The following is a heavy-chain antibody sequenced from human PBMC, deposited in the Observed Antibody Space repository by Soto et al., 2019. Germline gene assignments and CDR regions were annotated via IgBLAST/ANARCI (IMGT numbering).Heavy chain of an antibody. J-gene: IGHJ6*02. CDR1: GGSFSGYY. CDR3: ARGQGGWLRLRGDYYGMDV. CDR2: INHSGST. D-gene: IGHD5-12*01. Sequence: SETLSLTCAVYGGSFSGYYWSWIRQPPGKGLEWIGEINHSGSTNYNPSLKSRVTISVDTSKNQFSLKLSSVTAADTAVYYCARGQGGWLRLRGDYYGMDVWGQGTTVTVS. V-gene: IGHV4-34*01.